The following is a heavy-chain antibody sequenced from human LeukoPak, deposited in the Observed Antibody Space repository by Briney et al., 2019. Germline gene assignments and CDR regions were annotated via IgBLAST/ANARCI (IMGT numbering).Heavy chain of an antibody. J-gene: IGHJ5*02. V-gene: IGHV1-8*01. CDR2: IDPKKANR. CDR3: ARSHTRNGFCGGGRCYPAVWWFDP. CDR1: GYTFINND. Sequence: ASVKVSCKASGYTFINNDINWVRQAPGQGLEWMAWIDPKKANRGYAQNFQGRVTMTTDTSIGTAYMELSSLRSEDTAVYYCARSHTRNGFCGGGRCYPAVWWFDPWGQGTLVTVSS. D-gene: IGHD2-15*01.